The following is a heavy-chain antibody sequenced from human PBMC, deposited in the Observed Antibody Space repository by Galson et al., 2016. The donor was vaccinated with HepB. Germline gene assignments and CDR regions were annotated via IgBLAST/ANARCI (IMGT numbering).Heavy chain of an antibody. CDR3: ARLNRGYLGNWFDP. D-gene: IGHD2-15*01. V-gene: IGHV4-39*01. J-gene: IGHJ5*02. Sequence: SETLSLTCTVSGGSISGSAYYWDRIRQPPGKGLEWIGNIYYTGSTYYHPSLKSRVTITVDTSKNQFTLKLSSVTAADTAVYYCARLNRGYLGNWFDPWGQGTLVTVAS. CDR2: IYYTGST. CDR1: GGSISGSAYY.